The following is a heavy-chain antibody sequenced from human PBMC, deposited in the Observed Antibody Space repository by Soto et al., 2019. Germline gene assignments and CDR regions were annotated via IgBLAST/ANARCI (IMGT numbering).Heavy chain of an antibody. J-gene: IGHJ4*02. CDR3: ARDGLKDATYFDY. V-gene: IGHV3-23*01. D-gene: IGHD2-2*01. CDR1: GFTFSNYA. Sequence: PGGSLRLSCAASGFTFSNYAMNWVRQAPGKGLEWVSTISGSGGSPYYADSVKGRFTISRDNSKNTLYLQMNSLRAEDTAVYYCARDGLKDATYFDYWGQGTLVTVSS. CDR2: ISGSGGSP.